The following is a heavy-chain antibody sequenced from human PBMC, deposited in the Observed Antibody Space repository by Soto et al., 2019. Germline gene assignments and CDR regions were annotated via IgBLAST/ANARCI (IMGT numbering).Heavy chain of an antibody. CDR2: ISYDGSSK. Sequence: QVQLVESGGGVVQPGRSLRLSCAASGFTFSNYGMHWVRQAPGKGLEWVAVISYDGSSKYYADSVKGRFTISRDNSKNTLYLQMNSLRAEDTAVYYCAMHDYYDSSGPPVDNWGQGTLVTVSS. V-gene: IGHV3-30*03. J-gene: IGHJ4*02. CDR3: AMHDYYDSSGPPVDN. CDR1: GFTFSNYG. D-gene: IGHD3-22*01.